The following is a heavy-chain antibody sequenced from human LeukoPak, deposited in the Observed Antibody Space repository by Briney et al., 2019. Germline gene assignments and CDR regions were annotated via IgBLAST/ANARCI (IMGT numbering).Heavy chain of an antibody. J-gene: IGHJ4*02. V-gene: IGHV4-34*01. CDR3: AREYSSGWGTRSAFDY. D-gene: IGHD6-19*01. CDR2: INHGGST. CDR1: GGSFSGYY. Sequence: SETLSLTCAVHGGSFSGYYWSWIRQPPGKGLEWIGEINHGGSTNYNPSLKSRVTISVDTSKNQFSLKLSSVTAADTAVYYCAREYSSGWGTRSAFDYWGQGTLVTVSS.